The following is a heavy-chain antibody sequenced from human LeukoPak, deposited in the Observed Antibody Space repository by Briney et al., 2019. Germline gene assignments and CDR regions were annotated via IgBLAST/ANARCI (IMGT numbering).Heavy chain of an antibody. CDR2: IGTAGDT. D-gene: IGHD3-10*01. V-gene: IGHV3-13*01. J-gene: IGHJ6*02. CDR3: AAVDGSGSTHGMDV. CDR1: GFTFSSYD. Sequence: GGSLRLSFAASGFTFSSYDMHWVRQATGKGLEWVSAIGTAGDTYYPGCVKGRFTISRENAKNPLYLQMNSLRAGDTAVYDCAAVDGSGSTHGMDVWGQGPTVTVSS.